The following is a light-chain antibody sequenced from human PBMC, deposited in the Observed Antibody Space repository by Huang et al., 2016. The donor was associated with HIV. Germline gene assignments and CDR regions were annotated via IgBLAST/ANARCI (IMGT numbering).Light chain of an antibody. J-gene: IGKJ1*01. CDR2: GSS. CDR1: QSVFKN. V-gene: IGKV3-15*01. CDR3: QQYNTSPRT. Sequence: ENLMTQSPSTLSVSPGESATLSCRASQSVFKNLAWSQQKPGQAPKLLIYGSSTRAAGIPARFSGSGYGTDFTLTISSLQSEDFAVYYCQQYNTSPRTFGQGTKVEV.